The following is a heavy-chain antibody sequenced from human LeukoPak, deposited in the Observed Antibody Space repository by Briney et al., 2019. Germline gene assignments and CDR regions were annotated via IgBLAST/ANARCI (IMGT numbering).Heavy chain of an antibody. D-gene: IGHD6-6*01. Sequence: ASVKVPCKASGGTFSSYAISWVRQAPGQGLEWMGGIIPIFGTANYAQKFQGRVTITADESTSTAYMELSSLRSEDTAVYYCARLREEQLVYDYWGQGTLVTVSS. CDR1: GGTFSSYA. V-gene: IGHV1-69*13. J-gene: IGHJ4*02. CDR2: IIPIFGTA. CDR3: ARLREEQLVYDY.